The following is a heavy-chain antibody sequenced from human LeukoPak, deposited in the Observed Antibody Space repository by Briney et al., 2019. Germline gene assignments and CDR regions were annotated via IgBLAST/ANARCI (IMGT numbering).Heavy chain of an antibody. Sequence: SETLSLTCTVSGGSISSYYWSWIRQPPGKGLEWIGYIYYSGSTNYNPSLKSRVTISVDTSKNQFSPKLSSVTAADTAVYYCARGRDTAMVGDLYEGEYYFDYWGQGTLVTVSS. V-gene: IGHV4-59*08. J-gene: IGHJ4*02. CDR3: ARGRDTAMVGDLYEGEYYFDY. CDR1: GGSISSYY. D-gene: IGHD5-18*01. CDR2: IYYSGST.